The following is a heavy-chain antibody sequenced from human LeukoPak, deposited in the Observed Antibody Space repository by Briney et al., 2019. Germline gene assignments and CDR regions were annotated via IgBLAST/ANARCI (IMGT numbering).Heavy chain of an antibody. Sequence: GRSLRLSCAASGFTFSSYALSWVRQAPGKGLERVSAISGSGGSTYYADSVKGRFTISRDNSKNTLYPQMNSLRAEDTAVYYCAKDYYGDYLFDYWGQGTLVTVSS. CDR3: AKDYYGDYLFDY. J-gene: IGHJ4*02. D-gene: IGHD4-17*01. CDR1: GFTFSSYA. V-gene: IGHV3-23*01. CDR2: ISGSGGST.